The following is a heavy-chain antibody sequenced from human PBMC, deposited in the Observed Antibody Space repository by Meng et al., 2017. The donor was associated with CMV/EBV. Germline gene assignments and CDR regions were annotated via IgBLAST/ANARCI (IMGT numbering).Heavy chain of an antibody. CDR1: GFTFSSYW. D-gene: IGHD4-11*01. CDR3: AKVMTTVTTPLGY. CDR2: IKQDGSEK. V-gene: IGHV3-7*01. Sequence: GESLKISCAASGFTFSSYWMSWVRQAPGKGLEWVANIKQDGSEKYYADSVKGRFTISRDNSKNTLYLQMNSLRAEDTAVYYCAKVMTTVTTPLGYWGQGTLVTVSS. J-gene: IGHJ4*02.